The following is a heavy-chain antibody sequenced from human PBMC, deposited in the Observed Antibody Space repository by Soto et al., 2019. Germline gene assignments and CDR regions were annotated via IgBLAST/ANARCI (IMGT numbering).Heavy chain of an antibody. CDR2: ITGGVGVT. CDR3: AIFQWGTCNQWYFHY. CDR1: GFTFTPYA. V-gene: IGHV3-23*01. D-gene: IGHD3-16*01. J-gene: IGHJ4*02. Sequence: EVQLLESGGGLVQPGGSLRLSCAASGFTFTPYAMTWVRQAPGKGLEWVSVITGGVGVTYYADTVKGRFTISRDTSKDALSLQMNNLRAGATAVYDCAIFQWGTCNQWYFHYWGQGTLVTVSS.